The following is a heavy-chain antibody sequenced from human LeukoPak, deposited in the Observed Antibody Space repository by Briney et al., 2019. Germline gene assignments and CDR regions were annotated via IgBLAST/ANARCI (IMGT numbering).Heavy chain of an antibody. J-gene: IGHJ6*02. CDR2: VNHSGST. Sequence: SETLSRTCAVYGGSFSGYYWNWIRQPPGKGLEWIGEVNHSGSTNYNPSLKSRGTISVDTSKNQFSLKLSSVTAADTAVYYCAREFSGPASDGMDVWGQGTTVTVSS. CDR1: GGSFSGYY. D-gene: IGHD6-25*01. V-gene: IGHV4-34*01. CDR3: AREFSGPASDGMDV.